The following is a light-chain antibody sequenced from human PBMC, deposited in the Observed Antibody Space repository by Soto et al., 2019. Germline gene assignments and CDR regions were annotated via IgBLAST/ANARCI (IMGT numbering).Light chain of an antibody. Sequence: DIQMTQSPSTLSASVGDRVTITCRASQIISSWLAWYQQKPGKAPKLLIYDASSLESGVPSRFSGSGSGTDFTLTISSLQPDDFAAYYCQQYNYYPYTFGQGTKLEIK. V-gene: IGKV1-5*01. CDR1: QIISSW. CDR3: QQYNYYPYT. CDR2: DAS. J-gene: IGKJ2*01.